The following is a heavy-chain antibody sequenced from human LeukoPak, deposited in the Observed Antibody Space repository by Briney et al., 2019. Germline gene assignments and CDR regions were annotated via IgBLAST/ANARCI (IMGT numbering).Heavy chain of an antibody. Sequence: GGSLRLSCAASGFTFSNNAMHWVRQAPGKGLEWVSSISGGGGETYYVDSVKGRFIISRDNSKNTLYLQMNSLRAEDTAVYYCAKDDGWVQYANWGQGTLVTVSS. J-gene: IGHJ4*02. CDR1: GFTFSNNA. D-gene: IGHD5-24*01. CDR3: AKDDGWVQYAN. CDR2: ISGGGGET. V-gene: IGHV3-23*01.